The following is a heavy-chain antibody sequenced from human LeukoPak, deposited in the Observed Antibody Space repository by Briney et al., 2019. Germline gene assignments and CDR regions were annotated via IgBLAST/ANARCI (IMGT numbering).Heavy chain of an antibody. J-gene: IGHJ4*02. V-gene: IGHV4-39*02. Sequence: PSETLSLTCTVSGGSISSSSYYWGWIRQPPGKGLEWIGSIYYSGSTYYNPSLKSRVTISVDTSKNQFSLKLNSVTAADTAVYYCAREVGGYDSPFDYWGQGTLVTVSS. CDR2: IYYSGST. D-gene: IGHD5-12*01. CDR1: GGSISSSSYY. CDR3: AREVGGYDSPFDY.